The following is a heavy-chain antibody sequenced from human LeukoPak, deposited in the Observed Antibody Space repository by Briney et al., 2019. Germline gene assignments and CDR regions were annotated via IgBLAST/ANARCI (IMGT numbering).Heavy chain of an antibody. CDR1: GFTFSSYS. Sequence: GGSLRLSCAASGFTFSSYSMNWVRQAPGKGLEWVSSISSSSSYIYCADSVKGRFTISRDNAKNSLYLQMNSLRAEDTAVYYCARGSPPGYLNWFDPWGQGTLVTASS. V-gene: IGHV3-21*01. J-gene: IGHJ5*02. CDR2: ISSSSSYI. D-gene: IGHD5-18*01. CDR3: ARGSPPGYLNWFDP.